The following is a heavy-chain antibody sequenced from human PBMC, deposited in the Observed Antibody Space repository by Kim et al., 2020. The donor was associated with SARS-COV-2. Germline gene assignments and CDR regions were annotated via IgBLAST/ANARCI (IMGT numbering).Heavy chain of an antibody. V-gene: IGHV3-74*01. D-gene: IGHD5-18*01. CDR1: GFTFSSYW. CDR2: INSDGSST. Sequence: GGSLRLSCAASGFTFSSYWMHWVRQAPGKGLVWVSRINSDGSSTSYADSVKGRFTISRDNAKNTLYLQMNSLRAEDTAVYYCASGTYTAPHYYYYYGMDVWGQGTTVTVSS. CDR3: ASGTYTAPHYYYYYGMDV. J-gene: IGHJ6*02.